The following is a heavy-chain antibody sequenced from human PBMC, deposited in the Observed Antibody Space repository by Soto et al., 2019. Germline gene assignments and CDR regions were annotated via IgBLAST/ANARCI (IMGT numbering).Heavy chain of an antibody. V-gene: IGHV3-7*01. CDR1: GFTFGSYW. CDR2: IKQDGSEK. Sequence: EVQLVESGGGLVQPGGSLRLSCAGSGFTFGSYWMTWVRQAPGKGLEWVANIKQDGSEKYYVDSVKGRFTISRDNAKNSLYLQMNSLRVEDTAVYYCARGSGIAVWGQGTTVTVSS. J-gene: IGHJ6*02. CDR3: ARGSGIAV.